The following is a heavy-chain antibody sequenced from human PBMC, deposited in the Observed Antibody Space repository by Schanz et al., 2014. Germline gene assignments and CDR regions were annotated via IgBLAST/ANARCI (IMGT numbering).Heavy chain of an antibody. D-gene: IGHD3-10*01. CDR2: INWDGSNT. Sequence: VQLVESGGVVVRRGGVPRPSCGGSGFTLYDFNKHWGRQAPGKGLEWVSLINWDGSNTVYADSVKGRFTVSRDNSKNSLYLQMNSLTTDDTALYYCAKGSMVRGAILDSWGQGTPVTVAS. CDR3: AKGSMVRGAILDS. J-gene: IGHJ4*02. V-gene: IGHV3-43*01. CDR1: GFTLYDFN.